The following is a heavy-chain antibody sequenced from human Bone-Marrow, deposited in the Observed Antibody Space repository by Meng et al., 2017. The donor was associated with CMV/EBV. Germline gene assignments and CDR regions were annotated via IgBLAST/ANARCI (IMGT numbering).Heavy chain of an antibody. V-gene: IGHV1-69*10. CDR3: ARSRVLSTSTSRPPTYGMDV. J-gene: IGHJ6*02. D-gene: IGHD2/OR15-2a*01. Sequence: SVKVSCKVSGGLSRTSVISWVRQAPGQGLEWMGGVIGMVGRTNYGQKFQGRVTITAEKSATTAHMELHSLKPEDTAVYYCARSRVLSTSTSRPPTYGMDVWGQGTTVTVSS. CDR2: VIGMVGRT. CDR1: GGLSRTSV.